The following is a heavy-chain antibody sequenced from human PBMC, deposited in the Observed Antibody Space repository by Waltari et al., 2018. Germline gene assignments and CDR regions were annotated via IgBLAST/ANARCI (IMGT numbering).Heavy chain of an antibody. J-gene: IGHJ4*02. Sequence: QVQLQESGPGLVKPSETLSLTCAVSGYSISSGYYWGWIRQPPGKGLEWIGSIYHSGRTYTNPSLKSRVTISVDTSKNQCSLKLSSVTAADTAVYYCCNAGSGRNDYWGQGTLVTVSS. D-gene: IGHD3-10*01. CDR2: IYHSGRT. CDR1: GYSISSGYY. V-gene: IGHV4-38-2*01. CDR3: CNAGSGRNDY.